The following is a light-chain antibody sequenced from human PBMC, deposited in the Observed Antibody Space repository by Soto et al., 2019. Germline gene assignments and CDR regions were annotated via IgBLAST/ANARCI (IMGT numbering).Light chain of an antibody. V-gene: IGKV1-9*01. CDR2: SAS. CDR1: QGISSD. Sequence: DIHFSHPRASLSTSVGDRVTITCRASQGISSDLAWYQQKPGKAPKLLIYSASTLQNGVPSRFSGSGSGTDFTLTISGLQPEDFATYYCQQLNSYPVTFGQGTRLEIK. CDR3: QQLNSYPVT. J-gene: IGKJ5*01.